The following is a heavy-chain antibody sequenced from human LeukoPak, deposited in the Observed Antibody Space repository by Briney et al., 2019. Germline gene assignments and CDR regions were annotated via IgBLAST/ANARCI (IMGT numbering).Heavy chain of an antibody. V-gene: IGHV3-21*06. CDR1: GFSFSGSS. CDR2: IADDGVST. Sequence: GGSLRLSCVASGFSFSGSSMNWVRQAPGQGLEWVSSIADDGVSTYYAESVKGRFTISRDNSKNTLLLHMDSLRVGDTGLYYCTREGGVGAADAGYWGQGTLVAVSS. CDR3: TREGGVGAADAGY. J-gene: IGHJ4*02. D-gene: IGHD1-26*01.